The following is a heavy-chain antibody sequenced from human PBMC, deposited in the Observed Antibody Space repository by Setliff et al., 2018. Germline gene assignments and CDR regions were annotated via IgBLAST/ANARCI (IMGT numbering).Heavy chain of an antibody. V-gene: IGHV3-30*01. D-gene: IGHD6-13*01. CDR2: LSYDGSNK. CDR1: GFTISRHA. Sequence: PGGSLRLSCAASGFTISRHAAHWVRQAPGKGLEWVAVLSYDGSNKFYADSVKGRFTVSRDNSRNTLYLQMNSLRTQDTAIYYCARDRGESTTWYALDGFDVWGQGTMVTVSS. CDR3: ARDRGESTTWYALDGFDV. J-gene: IGHJ3*01.